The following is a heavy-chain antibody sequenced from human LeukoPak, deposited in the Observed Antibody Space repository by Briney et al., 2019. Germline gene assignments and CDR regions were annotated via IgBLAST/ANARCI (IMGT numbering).Heavy chain of an antibody. Sequence: PGGALRLSCAASGLIFTNYNISWVRQAPGKGLECVAIISGDGGTTYYAHSVKGRLTISRDHSQNTVYLQMTSLRTEDTAVYYCANSHKNAPGVHWGPGTLVSVSS. V-gene: IGHV3-23*01. CDR1: GLIFTNYN. CDR2: ISGDGGTT. CDR3: ANSHKNAPGVH. D-gene: IGHD1-1*01. J-gene: IGHJ4*01.